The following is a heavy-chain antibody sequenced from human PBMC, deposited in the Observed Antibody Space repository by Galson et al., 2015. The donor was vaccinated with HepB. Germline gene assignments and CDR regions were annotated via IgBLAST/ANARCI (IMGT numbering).Heavy chain of an antibody. J-gene: IGHJ4*02. CDR3: TRELLRFRGSDY. D-gene: IGHD1-26*01. V-gene: IGHV3-49*03. CDR2: ISSKGFGGGT. CDR1: GFTFGDYA. Sequence: SLRLSCAASGFTFGDYAMSWLRQAPGKGLEWVGFISSKGFGGGTQYAASVKGRFTISRDDSKSIAYLQMNSLKTEDTAVYYCTRELLRFRGSDYWGQGTLVTVSS.